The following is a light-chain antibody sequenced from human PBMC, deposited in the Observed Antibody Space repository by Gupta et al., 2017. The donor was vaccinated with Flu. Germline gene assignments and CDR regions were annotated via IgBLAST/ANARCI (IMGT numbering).Light chain of an antibody. V-gene: IGLV2-11*01. CDR3: FSFASTDTWL. CDR1: TSDVGGYNY. CDR2: DVN. Sequence: QSALTQPRSVSASPGQSVTISCTGTTSDVGGYNYVSWYQQFPGKAPKLIIYDVNKRPAGVAGRFSGSKSGIAASLTISGLQADEGADYYCFSFASTDTWLFGGGTKLTVL. J-gene: IGLJ3*02.